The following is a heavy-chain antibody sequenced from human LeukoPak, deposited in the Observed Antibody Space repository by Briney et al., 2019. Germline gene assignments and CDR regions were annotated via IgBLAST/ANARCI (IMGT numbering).Heavy chain of an antibody. V-gene: IGHV1-18*01. D-gene: IGHD3-10*01. CDR3: ARGSSTMVRGVHDY. CDR1: GYTFTSYG. Sequence: ASVKVSCKASGYTFTSYGISWVRQAPGQGLEWIGWIRGDNGNTNYAQKLQGRVTMTTDTSTSTAYMELRSLRYDDTAVYYCARGSSTMVRGVHDYWGQGTLVTVSS. CDR2: IRGDNGNT. J-gene: IGHJ4*02.